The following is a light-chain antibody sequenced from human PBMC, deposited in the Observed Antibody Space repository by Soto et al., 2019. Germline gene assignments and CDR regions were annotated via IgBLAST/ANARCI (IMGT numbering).Light chain of an antibody. CDR3: QQASSFPLT. CDR1: QGISSW. V-gene: IGKV1-12*01. J-gene: IGKJ4*01. CDR2: AAS. Sequence: DIQMTQSPSSVSASVGDRVTITCRASQGISSWLGWYQQKPGQAPKLPIFAASSLQSGVPPRFSGSESGTEFTLTISSLQPEDVATYYCQQASSFPLTFGGGTKVDIK.